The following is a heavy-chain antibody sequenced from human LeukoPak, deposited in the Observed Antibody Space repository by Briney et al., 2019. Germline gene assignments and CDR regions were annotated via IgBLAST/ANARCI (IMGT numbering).Heavy chain of an antibody. CDR3: AITYRGGDCYSPYYYGMDV. D-gene: IGHD2-21*02. CDR2: MNPNSGNT. V-gene: IGHV1-8*01. CDR1: GYTFTSYD. J-gene: IGHJ6*02. Sequence: ASVKVSCKASGYTFTSYDINWVRQATGQGLEWMGWMNPNSGNTGYAQKFQGRVTMTRNTSISTAYMELSSLRSEDTAVYYCAITYRGGDCYSPYYYGMDVWGQGTTVTVSS.